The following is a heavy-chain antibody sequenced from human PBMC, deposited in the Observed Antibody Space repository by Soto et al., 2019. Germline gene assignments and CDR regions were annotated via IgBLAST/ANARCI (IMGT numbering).Heavy chain of an antibody. J-gene: IGHJ5*02. D-gene: IGHD1-26*01. Sequence: ASLKVSCKSSGYSFSSYGIIWVRQAPGQGLEWMGWISVYNGNTNYAQKFQGRVTMTTDTSTSTVYMELRSLRSDDTAIYYCARVTGANWFDPWGQGTLVTVSS. CDR1: GYSFSSYG. V-gene: IGHV1-18*01. CDR3: ARVTGANWFDP. CDR2: ISVYNGNT.